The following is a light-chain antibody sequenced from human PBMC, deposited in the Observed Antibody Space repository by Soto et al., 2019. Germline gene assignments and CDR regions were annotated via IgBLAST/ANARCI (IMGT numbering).Light chain of an antibody. J-gene: IGKJ1*01. CDR1: QGIGNY. CDR2: AAS. Sequence: DIQMTQSPSSLSASVGDRVTITCRASQGIGNYLAWFQQKPGKVPKLLIYAASTLQSGVPSRFSGSGFGTDFNLTISSLQPEDVATYYCQKFNSAPWTFGQGITVEIK. V-gene: IGKV1-27*01. CDR3: QKFNSAPWT.